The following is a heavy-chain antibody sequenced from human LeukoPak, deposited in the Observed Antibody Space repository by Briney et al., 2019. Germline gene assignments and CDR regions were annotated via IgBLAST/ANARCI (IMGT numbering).Heavy chain of an antibody. CDR2: IYYSGST. CDR1: GGSISSYY. CDR3: ARVAAARPVYYYYMDV. V-gene: IGHV4-59*01. Sequence: SETLSLTCTVSGGSISSYYWSWIRQPPGKGLEWIGYIYYSGSTNYNPSLKSRVTISVDTSKNQFSLKLSSVTAADTAVYYCARVAAARPVYYYYMDVWGKRTTVTVSS. J-gene: IGHJ6*03. D-gene: IGHD6-6*01.